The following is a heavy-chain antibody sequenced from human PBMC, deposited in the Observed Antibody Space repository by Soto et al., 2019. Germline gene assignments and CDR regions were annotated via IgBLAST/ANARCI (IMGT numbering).Heavy chain of an antibody. CDR1: GGTLSKFG. D-gene: IGHD2-2*01. J-gene: IGHJ5*02. Sequence: QVQLVQSGAELRQPGSSVRVSCKASGGTLSKFGIAWFRQAPGQRPEWMGNILPIFDEPTYAFTLKNRLNIVADKSNDVVYMELGSLTSEDTAIYYCAKDPVPQLLPSWWFDPWGQGTRVTVSS. V-gene: IGHV1-69*06. CDR3: AKDPVPQLLPSWWFDP. CDR2: ILPIFDEP.